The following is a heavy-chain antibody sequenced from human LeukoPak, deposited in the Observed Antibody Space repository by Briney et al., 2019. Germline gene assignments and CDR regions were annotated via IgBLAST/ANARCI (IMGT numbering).Heavy chain of an antibody. D-gene: IGHD1-26*01. CDR3: AKDPLVGAKSRNAFDV. CDR2: ISWNSGSI. Sequence: GGSLRLSCAASGFTFDDYAMHWVRQAPGKGLEWVSGISWNSGSIGYAHSVKGRFTISRDNSKNTLYLQMNSLRAEDTAVYYCAKDPLVGAKSRNAFDVWGQGTMVTVSS. CDR1: GFTFDDYA. J-gene: IGHJ3*01. V-gene: IGHV3-9*01.